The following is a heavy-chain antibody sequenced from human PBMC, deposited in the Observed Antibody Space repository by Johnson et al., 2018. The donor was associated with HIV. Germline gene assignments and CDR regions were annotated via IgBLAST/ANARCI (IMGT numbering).Heavy chain of an antibody. V-gene: IGHV3-7*03. J-gene: IGHJ3*02. CDR2: IKQDGSEK. CDR1: GFTLSSYW. Sequence: VQLVESGGGLVQPGGSVRLSCAASGFTLSSYWMSWVRQAPEKGLEWVANIKQDGSEKYYVDSVKGRFPISRDNSRNSLYMERNGLRAEDTALYYCARQHHYDSSGQGGGLDIWGKGTMVTVSS. CDR3: ARQHHYDSSGQGGGLDI. D-gene: IGHD3-22*01.